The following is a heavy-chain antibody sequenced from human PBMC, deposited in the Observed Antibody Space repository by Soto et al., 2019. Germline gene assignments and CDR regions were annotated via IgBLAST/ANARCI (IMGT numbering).Heavy chain of an antibody. J-gene: IGHJ4*02. V-gene: IGHV3-33*01. CDR3: ARDLAEGYCSSTSCYEFDY. Sequence: GGSLRLSCAASGFTFSSYGMHWVRQAPGKGLEWVAVIWYDGSNKYYADSVKGRFTISRDNSKNTLYLQMNSLRAEDTAVYYCARDLAEGYCSSTSCYEFDYWGQGTLVTVSS. CDR1: GFTFSSYG. D-gene: IGHD2-2*01. CDR2: IWYDGSNK.